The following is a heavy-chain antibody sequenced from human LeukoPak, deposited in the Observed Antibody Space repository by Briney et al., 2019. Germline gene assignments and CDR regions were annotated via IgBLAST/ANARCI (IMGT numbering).Heavy chain of an antibody. V-gene: IGHV3-23*01. J-gene: IGHJ4*02. CDR3: AKERDYGPADY. CDR1: GFIFNKHA. D-gene: IGHD4/OR15-4a*01. CDR2: LSGSGGST. Sequence: GGSLRLSCAASGFIFNKHAMSWVRQAPGKGLEWVSGLSGSGGSTDYADSVKGRFTVSRDNSENTLFLQMNSLRAEDTAIYYCAKERDYGPADYWGQGTLVAVSS.